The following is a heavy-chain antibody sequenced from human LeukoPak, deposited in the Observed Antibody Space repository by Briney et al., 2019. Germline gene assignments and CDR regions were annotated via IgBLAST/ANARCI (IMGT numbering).Heavy chain of an antibody. D-gene: IGHD3-3*01. CDR2: INHSGST. V-gene: IGHV4-34*01. CDR3: ARGISRRYDFWSGYYYYYYMDV. Sequence: RQPPXXGLEWIGEINHSGSTNYNPSLKSRVTISVDTSKNQFSLKLSSVTAADTAVYYCARGISRRYDFWSGYYYYYYMDVWGKG. J-gene: IGHJ6*03.